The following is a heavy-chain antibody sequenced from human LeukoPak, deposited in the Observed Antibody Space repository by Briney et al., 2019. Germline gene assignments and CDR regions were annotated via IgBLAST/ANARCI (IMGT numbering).Heavy chain of an antibody. J-gene: IGHJ4*02. D-gene: IGHD3-9*01. CDR2: IYYTGST. Sequence: SETLSLTCTVSGGSISSSSYYWGWIRQPPGKGLEWIGSIYYTGSTYYNPSLKSRITILLDTSKNQISLKLSSVTAADTAVYYCSRRSYDILTGYSTLGTFWGQGTLVTVSS. CDR3: SRRSYDILTGYSTLGTF. CDR1: GGSISSSSYY. V-gene: IGHV4-39*01.